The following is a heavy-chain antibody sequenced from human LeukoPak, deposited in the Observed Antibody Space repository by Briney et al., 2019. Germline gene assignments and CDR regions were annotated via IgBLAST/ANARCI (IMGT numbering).Heavy chain of an antibody. Sequence: GGSLRLSCAASGFIFSNYWMTWVRQAPGKGLEWVAHIRQDGSERHYVDSVKDRFTISRGNAKNSLDPQMDSLRAEDTAVYYCARDWGSTGYDLYDSWGQGTLVTVSS. CDR1: GFIFSNYW. D-gene: IGHD5-12*01. J-gene: IGHJ4*02. V-gene: IGHV3-7*01. CDR2: IRQDGSER. CDR3: ARDWGSTGYDLYDS.